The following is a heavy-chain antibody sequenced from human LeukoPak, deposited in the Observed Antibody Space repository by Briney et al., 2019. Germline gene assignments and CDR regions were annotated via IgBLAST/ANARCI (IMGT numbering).Heavy chain of an antibody. J-gene: IGHJ5*02. Sequence: SETLSLTCTVSGGSISSSSYYWGWIRQPPGKGLEWIGSIYYSGSTYYNPSLKSRVTISVDTSKNQFSLKLSSVTAADTAVYYCARRIQPYNWFDPWGQGTLVTVSS. D-gene: IGHD5-18*01. CDR1: GGSISSSSYY. CDR3: ARRIQPYNWFDP. V-gene: IGHV4-39*01. CDR2: IYYSGST.